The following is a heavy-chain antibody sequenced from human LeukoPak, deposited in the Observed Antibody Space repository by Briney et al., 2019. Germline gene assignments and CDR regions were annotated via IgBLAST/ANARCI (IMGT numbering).Heavy chain of an antibody. CDR1: GFTFSSYG. J-gene: IGHJ4*02. D-gene: IGHD4-23*01. V-gene: IGHV3-33*01. CDR2: IWYDGSNK. Sequence: GGSLRLSCAASGFTFSSYGMHWVRQAPGKGLEWVAVIWYDGSNKYYADSVKGRFTISRDNAKNSLYLQMNSLRAEDTAVYYCARGSTVVTQDYWGQGTLVTVSS. CDR3: ARGSTVVTQDY.